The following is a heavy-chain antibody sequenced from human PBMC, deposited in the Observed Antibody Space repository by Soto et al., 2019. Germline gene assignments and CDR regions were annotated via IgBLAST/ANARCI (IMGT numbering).Heavy chain of an antibody. CDR2: ISAYNGNT. Sequence: QVQLVQSGAEVKKPGASVKVSCKASGYTFTSYGISWVRQAPGQGLEWIGWISAYNGNTNYAQKLQGRVTMTTDTSTSTAYMELRSLRSDDTAVYYCARDRPWLVSPRRQDAFDIWGQGTMVPVSS. CDR3: ARDRPWLVSPRRQDAFDI. CDR1: GYTFTSYG. J-gene: IGHJ3*02. D-gene: IGHD6-19*01. V-gene: IGHV1-18*01.